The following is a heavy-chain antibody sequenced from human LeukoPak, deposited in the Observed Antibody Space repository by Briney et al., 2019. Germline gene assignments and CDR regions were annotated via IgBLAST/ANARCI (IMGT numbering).Heavy chain of an antibody. CDR2: IIPIFGTA. J-gene: IGHJ6*03. V-gene: IGHV1-69*05. D-gene: IGHD2-15*01. CDR3: ARGLLDYYYYMDV. Sequence: ASVKVSCKASGGTFSSYAISWVRQAPGQGLEWMGGIIPIFGTANYAQKFQGRVTTTTDESTSTAYMELSSLRSEDTAVYYCARGLLDYYYYMDVWGKGTTVTVSS. CDR1: GGTFSSYA.